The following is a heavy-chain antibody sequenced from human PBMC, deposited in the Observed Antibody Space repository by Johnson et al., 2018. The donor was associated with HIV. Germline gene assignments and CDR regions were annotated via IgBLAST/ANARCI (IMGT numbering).Heavy chain of an antibody. CDR1: GFIFSSYS. J-gene: IGHJ3*02. D-gene: IGHD6-6*01. Sequence: VQVVESGGGVVQPGRSLGLSCAASGFIFSSYSMHWVRQAPGKGLEWVAVISYDGSNKHYADSVKGRFTLSRDNSKNTLYLQMNSLRAEDTAVYYCARDRGGSSGASCIFDIWGQGTMVTVYS. CDR2: ISYDGSNK. CDR3: ARDRGGSSGASCIFDI. V-gene: IGHV3-30-3*01.